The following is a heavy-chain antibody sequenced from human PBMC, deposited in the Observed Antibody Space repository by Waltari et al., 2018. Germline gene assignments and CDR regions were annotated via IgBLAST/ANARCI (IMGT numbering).Heavy chain of an antibody. CDR3: ARGPRDLWSGYYPLYYDYYYMDV. V-gene: IGHV4-34*01. CDR2: IKRVGRT. D-gene: IGHD3-3*01. J-gene: IGHJ6*03. CDR1: GGSFSGYY. Sequence: QVQLQQWGAGLLKPSETLSLTCAVYGGSFSGYYWSWIRKPPGKGLEWIGDIKRVGRTGFNPPRRSRITISVTPSKNQFSLRLSSVTAADTAVYCCARGPRDLWSGYYPLYYDYYYMDVWGKGTTVTVSS.